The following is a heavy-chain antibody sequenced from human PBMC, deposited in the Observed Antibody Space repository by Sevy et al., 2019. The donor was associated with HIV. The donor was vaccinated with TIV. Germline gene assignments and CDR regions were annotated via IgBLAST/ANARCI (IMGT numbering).Heavy chain of an antibody. D-gene: IGHD6-13*01. V-gene: IGHV3-21*01. J-gene: IGHJ4*02. CDR3: ARTFSFSWYDY. CDR2: ISTSSNNI. CDR1: EFAFNIHN. Sequence: GGSLRLSCVASEFAFNIHNMSWVCQAPGKGLEWVSSISTSSNNIYYADSVEGRFTISRDNAKNSLYLQMNSLRAEDTAVYYCARTFSFSWYDYWGQGTLVTVSS.